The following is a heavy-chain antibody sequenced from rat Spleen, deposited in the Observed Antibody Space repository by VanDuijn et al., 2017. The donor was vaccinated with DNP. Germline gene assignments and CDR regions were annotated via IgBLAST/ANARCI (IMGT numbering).Heavy chain of an antibody. CDR3: ARGPNYGDYADYFDS. J-gene: IGHJ2*01. D-gene: IGHD1-11*01. Sequence: EVKLVESGGGLVQPGRSLKLSCAASGFIFNDFWMGWVRQAPGKGLEWIGEVNKDSTTISFTPSLKDKFTISRSNAQNTLFLQMSKLGSTDTVIYYCARGPNYGDYADYFDSWGQGVMVTVSS. V-gene: IGHV4-2*01. CDR1: GFIFNDFW. CDR2: VNKDSTTI.